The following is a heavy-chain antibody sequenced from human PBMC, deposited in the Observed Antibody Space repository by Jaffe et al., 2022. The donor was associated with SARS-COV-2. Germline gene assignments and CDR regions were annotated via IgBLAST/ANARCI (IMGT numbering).Heavy chain of an antibody. Sequence: EVQLLESGGGLVQPGGSLRLSCAASGFTFSSYAMSWVRQAPGKGLEWVSAISGSGGSTYYADSVKGRFTISRDNSKNTLYLQMNSLRAEDTAVYYCAKDHGLGTCGGDCYSGFDYWGQGTLVTVSS. CDR3: AKDHGLGTCGGDCYSGFDY. CDR1: GFTFSSYA. J-gene: IGHJ4*02. CDR2: ISGSGGST. V-gene: IGHV3-23*01. D-gene: IGHD2-21*02.